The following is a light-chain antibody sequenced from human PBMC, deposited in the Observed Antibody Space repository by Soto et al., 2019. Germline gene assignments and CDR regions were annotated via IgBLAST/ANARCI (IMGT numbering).Light chain of an antibody. CDR2: EVS. V-gene: IGLV2-14*01. CDR1: SSDVGDYNY. J-gene: IGLJ3*02. CDR3: SSYASSSTWG. Sequence: QSVLTQPASVSGSPGQSITLSCTGTSSDVGDYNYVSWYQQHPGKAPRPIIYEVSSRPSGVSNRFSGSKSGNTAYLTISGLQAEDEAKYYCSSYASSSTWGFGGGTKLTVL.